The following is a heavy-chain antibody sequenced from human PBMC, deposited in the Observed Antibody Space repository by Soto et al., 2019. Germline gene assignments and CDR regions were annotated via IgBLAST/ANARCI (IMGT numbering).Heavy chain of an antibody. J-gene: IGHJ6*02. D-gene: IGHD2-15*01. CDR3: ARHGAAYYYYGMDV. Sequence: SETLSLTCTVSGGSISSSSYYWGWIRQPPGKGLEWIGSIYYSGSTYYNPSLKSRVTISVDTSKNQFSLKLSSVTAADTAVYYCARHGAAYYYYGMDVWGRGTTVTVSS. CDR2: IYYSGST. V-gene: IGHV4-39*01. CDR1: GGSISSSSYY.